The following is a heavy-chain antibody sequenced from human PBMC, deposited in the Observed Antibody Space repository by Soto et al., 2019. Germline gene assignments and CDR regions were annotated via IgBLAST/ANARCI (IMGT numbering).Heavy chain of an antibody. J-gene: IGHJ3*02. V-gene: IGHV3-23*01. CDR3: AKSCENGPWCAFDI. CDR1: GFTFSNYA. D-gene: IGHD2-15*01. CDR2: ISGSGANT. Sequence: GVSLRLSCAASGFTFSNYAMSWVRQAPGKGLEWVSAISGSGANTYYADSVKGRFTISRDNSKNTLFLQMNSLRAEDTAVYYCAKSCENGPWCAFDIWGQGTMVTVSS.